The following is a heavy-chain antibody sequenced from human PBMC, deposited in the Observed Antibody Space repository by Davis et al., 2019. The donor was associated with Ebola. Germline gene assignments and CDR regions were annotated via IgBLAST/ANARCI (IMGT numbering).Heavy chain of an antibody. J-gene: IGHJ5*02. D-gene: IGHD2-2*01. CDR3: ARDPWQDIVVVPAAWGWFDP. Sequence: GESLKISCAASGFTFSSYAMHWVRQAPGKGLEWVAVISYDGSNKYYADSVKGRFTISRDNSKNTLYLQMNSLRAEDTAVYYCARDPWQDIVVVPAAWGWFDPWGQGTLVTVSS. V-gene: IGHV3-30-3*01. CDR1: GFTFSSYA. CDR2: ISYDGSNK.